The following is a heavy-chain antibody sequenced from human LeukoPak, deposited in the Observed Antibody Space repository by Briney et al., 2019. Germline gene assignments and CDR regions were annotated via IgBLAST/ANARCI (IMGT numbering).Heavy chain of an antibody. D-gene: IGHD3-3*01. Sequence: PGGSLRLSCTASGFTFSTHPMSWVRQAPGKGLEWVSAISGNGGSTYYADSVKGRFTISRDNSKNTLYLQMNSLRAEDTAVYYCAKEPDNYDFWSGYYFDYWGQGTLVTVSS. V-gene: IGHV3-23*01. CDR1: GFTFSTHP. J-gene: IGHJ4*02. CDR3: AKEPDNYDFWSGYYFDY. CDR2: ISGNGGST.